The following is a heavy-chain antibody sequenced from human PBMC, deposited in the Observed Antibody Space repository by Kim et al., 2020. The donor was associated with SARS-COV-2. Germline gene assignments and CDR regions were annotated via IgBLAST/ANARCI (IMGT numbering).Heavy chain of an antibody. D-gene: IGHD6-19*01. J-gene: IGHJ6*02. CDR1: GYTFTSYA. CDR3: AREVAGKYYYYGMDV. Sequence: ASVKVSCKASGYTFTSYAMNWVRQAPGQGLEWMGWINTNTGNPTYAQGFTGRFVFSLDTSVSTAYLQISSLKAEDTAVYYCAREVAGKYYYYGMDVWGQGTTVTVSS. CDR2: INTNTGNP. V-gene: IGHV7-4-1*02.